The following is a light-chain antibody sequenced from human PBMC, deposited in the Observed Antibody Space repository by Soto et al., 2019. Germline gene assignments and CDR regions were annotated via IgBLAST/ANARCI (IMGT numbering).Light chain of an antibody. Sequence: EVVLTQSPVSLSLSPGERATLSCGASQIVSSNYLAWYQQKPGLAPRLLIYDASSRATGVPDRFRGSGSGTDFTLTINGLEPEDFAVYYCQQYGDSPRGTFGGGTKVEVK. J-gene: IGKJ4*01. CDR3: QQYGDSPRGT. CDR2: DAS. CDR1: QIVSSNY. V-gene: IGKV3D-20*01.